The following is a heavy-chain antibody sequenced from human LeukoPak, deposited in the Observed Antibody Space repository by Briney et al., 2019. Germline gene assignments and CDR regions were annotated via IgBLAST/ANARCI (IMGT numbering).Heavy chain of an antibody. CDR2: INHSGST. Sequence: PSETLSLTCAVYGGSFSGYYWSWIRQPPGKGLEWIGEINHSGSTNYNPSLKSRVTISVDTSKNQFSLKLSSVTAADTAVYCCARPRRHYYDSSGYHAFDIWGQGTMVTVSS. CDR1: GGSFSGYY. V-gene: IGHV4-34*01. D-gene: IGHD3-22*01. J-gene: IGHJ3*02. CDR3: ARPRRHYYDSSGYHAFDI.